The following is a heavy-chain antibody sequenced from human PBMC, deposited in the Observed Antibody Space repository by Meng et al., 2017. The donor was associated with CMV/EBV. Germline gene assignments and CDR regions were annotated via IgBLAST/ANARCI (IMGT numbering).Heavy chain of an antibody. Sequence: GSLRLSCTVSGGSISSYDWSWIRQPPGKGLEWIGYIYYSGSTNYNPSLKSRVTISVDTSKNQYSLKLSSVTAADTAVYYCARDLPGGWFDPWGQGTLVTVSS. CDR2: IYYSGST. D-gene: IGHD1-14*01. J-gene: IGHJ5*02. CDR1: GGSISSYD. CDR3: ARDLPGGWFDP. V-gene: IGHV4-59*01.